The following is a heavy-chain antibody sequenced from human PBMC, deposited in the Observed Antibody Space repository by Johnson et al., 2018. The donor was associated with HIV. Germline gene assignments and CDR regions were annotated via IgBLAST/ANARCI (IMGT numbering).Heavy chain of an antibody. D-gene: IGHD3-16*01. CDR2: ISSSGSTI. Sequence: VQLVESGGGVVRPGGSLRLSCAASGFTFDDYGMSWVRQAPGKGLEWVSYISSSGSTIYYADSVKGRFTISRDNAKNSLYLQMSSLRAEDTAVYYCARVGPRSKGGPVDAFDIWGQGTIVTVSS. CDR3: ARVGPRSKGGPVDAFDI. CDR1: GFTFDDYG. V-gene: IGHV3-48*04. J-gene: IGHJ3*02.